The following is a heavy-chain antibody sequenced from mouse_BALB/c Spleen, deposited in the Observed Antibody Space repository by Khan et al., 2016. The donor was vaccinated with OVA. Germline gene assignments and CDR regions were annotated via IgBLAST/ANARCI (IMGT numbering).Heavy chain of an antibody. Sequence: QVQLQQSGAELMKPGAPVKKSGKVTGKTFRSYWKEGVNKRLGQGLGGMGGTLLGGGNNISNEKSRGRAPITADAASNIAYLQLSSLTSEDAAVYYCARGAGTTYGMAYWGQGTSVTVSS. CDR1: GKTFRSYW. V-gene: IGHV1-9*01. CDR3: ARGAGTTYGMAY. CDR2: TLLGGGNN. D-gene: IGHD4-1*01. J-gene: IGHJ4*01.